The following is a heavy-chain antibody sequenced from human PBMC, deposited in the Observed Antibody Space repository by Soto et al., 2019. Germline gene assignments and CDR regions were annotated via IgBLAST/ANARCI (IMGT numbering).Heavy chain of an antibody. V-gene: IGHV3-23*01. CDR3: AKWGSSKKLDN. D-gene: IGHD3-16*01. J-gene: IGHJ4*02. CDR2: ISGTGDAT. Sequence: EVQLLEYGGGLVQPGESLRLSCAVSGFTFNNYAMSWVRQAPGKGLEWVSIISGTGDATYYADSVKGRFTISRDNSKNTLYLQMNSLRAEDTAIYYCAKWGSSKKLDNWGQGTLVTVFS. CDR1: GFTFNNYA.